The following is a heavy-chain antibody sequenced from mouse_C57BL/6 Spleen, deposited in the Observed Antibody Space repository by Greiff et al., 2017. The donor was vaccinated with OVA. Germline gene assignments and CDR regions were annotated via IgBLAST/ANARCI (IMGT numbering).Heavy chain of an antibody. CDR3: ARDGYYGSSFWYFDV. D-gene: IGHD1-1*01. CDR2: ISYDGSN. V-gene: IGHV3-6*01. J-gene: IGHJ1*03. Sequence: EVKLEESGPGLVKPSQSLSLTCSVTGYSITSGYYWNWIRQFPGNKLEWMGYISYDGSNNYNPSPKNRISITRDTSKNQFFLKLNSVTTEDTATYYCARDGYYGSSFWYFDVWGTGTTVTVSS. CDR1: GYSITSGYY.